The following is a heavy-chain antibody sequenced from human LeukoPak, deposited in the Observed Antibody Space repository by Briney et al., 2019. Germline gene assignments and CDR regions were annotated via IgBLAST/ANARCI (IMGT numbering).Heavy chain of an antibody. V-gene: IGHV1-69*01. J-gene: IGHJ5*02. CDR2: IIPMFGTS. CDR3: ARHEYNIYDLGIGWFDP. Sequence: GGTFSXXAISWVRQAPGQGLEWMGGIIPMFGTSNYAQRFQGRVTISADESTTTAYLELSRLRSDDTAIYYCARHEYNIYDLGIGWFDPWGQGTLVTVSS. CDR1: GGTFSXXA. D-gene: IGHD3-3*01.